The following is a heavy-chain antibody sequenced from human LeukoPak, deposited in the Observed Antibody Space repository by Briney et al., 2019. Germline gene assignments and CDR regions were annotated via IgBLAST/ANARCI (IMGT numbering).Heavy chain of an antibody. J-gene: IGHJ6*03. CDR3: ARQAVLGVATTDYYYMGV. D-gene: IGHD5-12*01. CDR2: ISSSSGYT. V-gene: IGHV3-21*01. CDR1: GFTLSSYS. Sequence: VGSLRLSCAASGFTLSSYSMSWVRQAPGKGLEWVSAISSSSGYTYYADSVKGRFTISRDNAKNTLYLQMNSLRAEDTAVYYCARQAVLGVATTDYYYMGVWGKGNTVTVSS.